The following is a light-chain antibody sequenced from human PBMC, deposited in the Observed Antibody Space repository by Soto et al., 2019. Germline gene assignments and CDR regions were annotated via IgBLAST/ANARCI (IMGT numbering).Light chain of an antibody. Sequence: AIQMTQSPSSLSASVGDRVTITCRASQDITNDLGWFQQKPGKAPKLLIYAISTLETGVPSRFSGSGSGTYFTLTISSLQPDDFATYFCLHDYNYPITFGQGTRLDIK. CDR1: QDITND. CDR3: LHDYNYPIT. J-gene: IGKJ5*01. CDR2: AIS. V-gene: IGKV1-6*01.